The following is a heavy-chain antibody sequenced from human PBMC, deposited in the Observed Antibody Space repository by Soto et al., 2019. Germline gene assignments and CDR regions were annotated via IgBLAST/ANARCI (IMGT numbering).Heavy chain of an antibody. CDR3: ARGQSSWGLNWFDP. D-gene: IGHD7-27*01. J-gene: IGHJ5*02. CDR1: GGSFSGYY. Sequence: PSETLSLTCAVYGGSFSGYYWSWIRQPPGKGLEWIGEINHSGSTNYNPSLKSRVTISVDTSKNQFSLKLSSVTAADTAVYYCARGQSSWGLNWFDPWGQGTLVTVSS. CDR2: INHSGST. V-gene: IGHV4-34*01.